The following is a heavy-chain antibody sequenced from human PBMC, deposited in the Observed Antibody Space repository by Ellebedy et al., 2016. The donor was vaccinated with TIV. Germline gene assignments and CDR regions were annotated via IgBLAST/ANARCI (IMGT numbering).Heavy chain of an antibody. V-gene: IGHV4-39*01. CDR2: IYYSGST. D-gene: IGHD5-12*01. Sequence: SETLSLTCTVSGGSISSSSYYWGWIRQPPGKGLEWIGSIYYSGSTYYNPSLKSRVTISVDTSKNQFSLKLSSVTAADTAVYYCARARPPHVGIVATNYYYYGMDVWGQGTTVTVSS. CDR3: ARARPPHVGIVATNYYYYGMDV. CDR1: GGSISSSSYY. J-gene: IGHJ6*02.